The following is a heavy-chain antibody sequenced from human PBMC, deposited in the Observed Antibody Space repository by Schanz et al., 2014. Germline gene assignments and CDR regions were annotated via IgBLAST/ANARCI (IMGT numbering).Heavy chain of an antibody. D-gene: IGHD3-22*01. J-gene: IGHJ4*02. CDR2: ISTSGAT. CDR3: ATWRGDDSGGHGQFDY. CDR1: GGSMSSFY. Sequence: QVQLQESAPGLVKPSETLSLTCTVSGGSMSSFYWNWIRQPAGKGLEWIGRISTSGATNYNPSHRSRVSRSVGTPKTHFSLKLSSLTAADTAVYYCATWRGDDSGGHGQFDYWGQGALVTVSS. V-gene: IGHV4-4*07.